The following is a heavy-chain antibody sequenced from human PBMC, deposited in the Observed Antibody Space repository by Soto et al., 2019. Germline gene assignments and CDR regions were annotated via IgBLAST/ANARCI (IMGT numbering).Heavy chain of an antibody. CDR2: IYYSGST. V-gene: IGHV4-30-4*01. J-gene: IGHJ5*02. CDR1: GGSISSGDYY. Sequence: SETLSLTCTVSGGSISSGDYYWSWIRQPPGKGLEWIGYIYYSGSTYYNPSLKSRVTISVDTSKNQFSLKLSSVTAADTAVYYCATTPGVDWFDPWGQGTLVTVSS. CDR3: ATTPGVDWFDP. D-gene: IGHD3-3*01.